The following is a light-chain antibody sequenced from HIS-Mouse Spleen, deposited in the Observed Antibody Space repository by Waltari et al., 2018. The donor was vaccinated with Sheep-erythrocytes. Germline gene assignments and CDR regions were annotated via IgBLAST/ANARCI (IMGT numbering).Light chain of an antibody. V-gene: IGLV2-23*01. J-gene: IGLJ3*02. CDR1: SSDVRRYNL. CDR2: EGS. Sequence: QSALTQPASASGSPGQSITISCTGTSSDVRRYNLVSWYQQHPGKAPKLMIYEGSKRPSGVSNRFSGSKSGNTASLTISGLQAEDEADYYCCSYAGSSTWVFGGGTKLTVL. CDR3: CSYAGSSTWV.